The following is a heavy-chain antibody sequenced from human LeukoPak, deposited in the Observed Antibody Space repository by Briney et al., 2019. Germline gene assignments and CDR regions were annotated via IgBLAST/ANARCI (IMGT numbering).Heavy chain of an antibody. Sequence: GASLQISCECSGYIFTSYWIGWVRRLPGKGVEGMGIIYPGDYDTKDSPSFQGQVTISADKSIITAYLQWSSLKASDTAMYYCPRQWYSSSSNYYYYYMDVWGKGTTVTVSS. CDR2: IYPGDYDT. CDR1: GYIFTSYW. CDR3: PRQWYSSSSNYYYYYMDV. J-gene: IGHJ6*03. V-gene: IGHV5-51*01. D-gene: IGHD6-6*01.